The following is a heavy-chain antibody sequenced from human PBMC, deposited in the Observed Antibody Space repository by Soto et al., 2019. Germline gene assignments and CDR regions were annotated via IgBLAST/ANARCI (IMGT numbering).Heavy chain of an antibody. CDR1: GFSFGTYW. Sequence: EVQLVESGGGLVQPGGSLRLSCAVSGFSFGTYWMSWVRQAPGKGLEWLASIKEDGSERYYLDSVKGRFTISRDNAKDSLSLQMNSLRGEDKAFYYCARDVGQVTIFGEALSGYFDFWGQGTLVTVSS. J-gene: IGHJ4*02. CDR3: ARDVGQVTIFGEALSGYFDF. D-gene: IGHD3-3*01. V-gene: IGHV3-7*03. CDR2: IKEDGSER.